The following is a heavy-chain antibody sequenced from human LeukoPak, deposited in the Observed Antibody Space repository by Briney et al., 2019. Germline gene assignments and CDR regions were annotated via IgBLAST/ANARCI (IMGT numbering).Heavy chain of an antibody. CDR2: FYYTGST. D-gene: IGHD5-12*01. Sequence: SETLTLTCTVSGGSISTTSYYWGWIRQPPGKGLEWIGMFYYTGSTYSSPSLKSLITIPVDTSRNQFSLNLSSVTAADTAVYYCARDPGYTAYDPLTYFDYWGRGALVTVSS. J-gene: IGHJ4*02. V-gene: IGHV4-39*07. CDR1: GGSISTTSYY. CDR3: ARDPGYTAYDPLTYFDY.